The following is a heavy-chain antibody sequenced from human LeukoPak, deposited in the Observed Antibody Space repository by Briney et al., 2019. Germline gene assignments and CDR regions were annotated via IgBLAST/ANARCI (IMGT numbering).Heavy chain of an antibody. CDR3: VKLTRGYCSGGSCYSDY. J-gene: IGHJ4*02. V-gene: IGHV3-23*01. Sequence: GGSLRLSCAASGFTFTSYAMSWVRQAPGKGLEWVSAISDSGITTYYEDSVKGRFTISRDNSKNTLYLQMNSLRAEDTAVYYCVKLTRGYCSGGSCYSDYWGQGTLVTVSS. CDR1: GFTFTSYA. CDR2: ISDSGITT. D-gene: IGHD2-15*01.